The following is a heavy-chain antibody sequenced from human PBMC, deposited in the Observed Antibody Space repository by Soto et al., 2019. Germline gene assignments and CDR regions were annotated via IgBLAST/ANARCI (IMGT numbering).Heavy chain of an antibody. V-gene: IGHV1-46*01. J-gene: IGHJ6*01. D-gene: IGHD2-15*01. Sequence: GASVKVSCKPSGYSFSKFYVHWVRQAPGQGLEWMGIIDPSSGTTSYTQKFQERVTMTGDASMSTVYMELSRLRSEDTAIYYCARGSVVVPYGSIAAREGWGLGSTGTVSS. CDR3: ARGSVVVPYGSIAAREG. CDR1: GYSFSKFY. CDR2: IDPSSGTT.